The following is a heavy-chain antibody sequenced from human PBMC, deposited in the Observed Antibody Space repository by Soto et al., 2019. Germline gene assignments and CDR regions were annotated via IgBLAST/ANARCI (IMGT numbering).Heavy chain of an antibody. D-gene: IGHD3-3*01. CDR2: IIPILGIA. CDR1: GGTFSSYA. CDR3: ARGPGNYDFWSGPLESYYYYYMDV. Sequence: SVKVSCKASGGTFSSYAISWVRQAPGQGLEWMGRIIPILGIANYAQKFQGRVTITADKSTSTAYMELSSLRSEDTAVYYCARGPGNYDFWSGPLESYYYYYMDVWGKETTVTVSS. V-gene: IGHV1-69*04. J-gene: IGHJ6*03.